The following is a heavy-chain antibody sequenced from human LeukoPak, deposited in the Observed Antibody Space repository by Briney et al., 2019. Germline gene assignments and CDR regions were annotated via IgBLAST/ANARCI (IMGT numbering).Heavy chain of an antibody. CDR3: ARAAYCGGDCSTYYFDY. D-gene: IGHD2-21*02. Sequence: GGSLRLSCAASGFTFSSYSMSWVRQAPGKGLEWVSVIYSGGSTYYADSVKGRFTISRDNSKNTLYLQMNSLRAEDTAVYYCARAAYCGGDCSTYYFDYWGQGTLVTVSS. CDR2: IYSGGST. J-gene: IGHJ4*02. CDR1: GFTFSSYS. V-gene: IGHV3-53*01.